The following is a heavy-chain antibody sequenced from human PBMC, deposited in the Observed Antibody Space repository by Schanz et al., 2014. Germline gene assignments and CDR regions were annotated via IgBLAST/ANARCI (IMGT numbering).Heavy chain of an antibody. CDR3: ARDAVALVPDYVMDV. V-gene: IGHV3-33*01. D-gene: IGHD2-15*01. CDR1: GFTFSRFG. CDR2: VWSDGNTK. J-gene: IGHJ6*04. Sequence: QVQLVESGGGVVRPGRSLRLSCATSGFTFSRFGMHWVRQAPGKRPEWVALVWSDGNTKYYVDSVKGRFTISRDNSMNTLHLQMDGLRVEDTAVYYVARDAVALVPDYVMDVWGKGTPVTVSS.